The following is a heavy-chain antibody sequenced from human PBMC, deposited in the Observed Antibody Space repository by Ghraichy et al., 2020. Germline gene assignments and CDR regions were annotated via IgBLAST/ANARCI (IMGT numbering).Heavy chain of an antibody. CDR2: ISYDGSNK. J-gene: IGHJ4*02. D-gene: IGHD4-17*01. V-gene: IGHV3-30*04. Sequence: GGSLRLSCAASGFTFSSYAMHWVRQAPGNGLEWVAVISYDGSNKYYADSVKGRFTISRDNSKNTLYLQMNSLRAEDTAVYYCARPGNAFDYGDSFGYWGQGTLVTFSS. CDR3: ARPGNAFDYGDSFGY. CDR1: GFTFSSYA.